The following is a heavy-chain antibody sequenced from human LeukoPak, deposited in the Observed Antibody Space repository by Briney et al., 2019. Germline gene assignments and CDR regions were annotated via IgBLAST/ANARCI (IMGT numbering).Heavy chain of an antibody. CDR1: GYTFTGYY. CDR2: INPNSGGT. CDR3: ARESGQLVNRGGSLFNY. J-gene: IGHJ4*02. Sequence: ASVKVSCKASGYTFTGYYMHWVRQTPGQGLGWMGWINPNSGGTNYAQKFQGRVTMTRDTSISTAYMELSRLRSDDTAVYYCARESGQLVNRGGSLFNYWGQGTLVTVSS. V-gene: IGHV1-2*02. D-gene: IGHD6-6*01.